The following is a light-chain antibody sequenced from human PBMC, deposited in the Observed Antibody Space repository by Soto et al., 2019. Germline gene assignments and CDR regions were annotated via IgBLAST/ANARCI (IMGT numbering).Light chain of an antibody. CDR1: QSVNIN. Sequence: EIVMTQSPVTLSASLGERVTLSCRASQSVNINLAWYQQRHGQAPRVLIYGASNRASGIPDKFSGSGSGTDFTLTISSLEPDDFALYFCQQYKDWPPLTFGGGTRVEIK. V-gene: IGKV3D-15*01. CDR3: QQYKDWPPLT. J-gene: IGKJ4*01. CDR2: GAS.